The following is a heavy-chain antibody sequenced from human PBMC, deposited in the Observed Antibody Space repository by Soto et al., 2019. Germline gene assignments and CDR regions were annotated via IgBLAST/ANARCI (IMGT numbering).Heavy chain of an antibody. J-gene: IGHJ5*02. CDR1: GYPLTAKY. D-gene: IGHD6-13*01. CDR2: INPSSGGT. Sequence: ASVKVSCKASGYPLTAKYLHWVRQAPGQGLEWMGWINPSSGGTKEAQKFRGRVTMTRDTSISAAYMELSRLTSDDTAVYYCAKGGSSWTEWLHPCGPGAIVTFYS. CDR3: AKGGSSWTEWLHP. V-gene: IGHV1-2*02.